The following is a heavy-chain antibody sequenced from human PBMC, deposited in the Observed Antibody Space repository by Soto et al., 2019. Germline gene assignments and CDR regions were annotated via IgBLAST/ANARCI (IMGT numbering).Heavy chain of an antibody. D-gene: IGHD4-17*01. V-gene: IGHV4-34*01. Sequence: SETLSLTCAVYGGSFSGYYWSWIRQPPGKGLEWIGEINHSGSTNYNPSLKSRVTISVDTSKNQFSLKLSSVTAADTAVYYCARKGMTTVTTGMLHYYMDVWGKGTTVTVS. CDR1: GGSFSGYY. CDR2: INHSGST. J-gene: IGHJ6*03. CDR3: ARKGMTTVTTGMLHYYMDV.